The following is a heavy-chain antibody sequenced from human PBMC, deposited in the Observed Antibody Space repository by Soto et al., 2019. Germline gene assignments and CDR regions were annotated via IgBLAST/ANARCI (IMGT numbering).Heavy chain of an antibody. CDR1: GFTFSSYS. Sequence: EVQLVESGGGLVKPGGSLRLSCAASGFTFSSYSMNWVRQAPGKGLEWVSSISGSSSYIYYADSVKGRFTISRDNAKNSLYLQMNSLRAEDTAVYYCARDRVDSSGWYRQLDYWGQGTLFTVSS. CDR3: ARDRVDSSGWYRQLDY. D-gene: IGHD6-19*01. CDR2: ISGSSSYI. V-gene: IGHV3-21*01. J-gene: IGHJ4*02.